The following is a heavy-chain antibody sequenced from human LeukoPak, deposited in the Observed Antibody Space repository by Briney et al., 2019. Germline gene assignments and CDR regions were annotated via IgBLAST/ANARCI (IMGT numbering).Heavy chain of an antibody. J-gene: IGHJ4*02. CDR3: ARGLTYYDFWSGYSPYFDY. V-gene: IGHV3-53*01. CDR1: GFTVSSNY. D-gene: IGHD3-3*01. Sequence: GGSLRLSCAASGFTVSSNYMSWVRQAPGKGLEWVSVIYSGGSTYYADSVKGRFTISRDNSKNTLYLQMNSLRAEDTAVYYCARGLTYYDFWSGYSPYFDYWGQGTLVTVSS. CDR2: IYSGGST.